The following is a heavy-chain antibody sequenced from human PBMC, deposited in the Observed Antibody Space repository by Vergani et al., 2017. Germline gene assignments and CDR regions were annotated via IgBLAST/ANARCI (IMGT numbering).Heavy chain of an antibody. Sequence: EVQLVQSGAEVKKPGESLKISCKGSGYSFTSYWIGWVRQMPGKGLEWKGIIYPGDSDTRYSPSFQGQVTISADNSISTAYLQWSSLKASDTAMSYCARYCSGGSCYGGSGMDVWGQGTTVTVSS. CDR1: GYSFTSYW. D-gene: IGHD2-15*01. V-gene: IGHV5-51*01. J-gene: IGHJ6*02. CDR3: ARYCSGGSCYGGSGMDV. CDR2: IYPGDSDT.